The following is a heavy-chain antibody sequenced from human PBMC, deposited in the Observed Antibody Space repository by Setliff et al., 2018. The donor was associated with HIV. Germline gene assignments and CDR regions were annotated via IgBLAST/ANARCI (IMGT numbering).Heavy chain of an antibody. CDR1: GFTFSGYW. J-gene: IGHJ4*02. Sequence: SLRLSCAASGFTFSGYWMHWVRQAPGEGLVWVSRINSDGSSTTYADSVKGRFTISRDNAKNTLYLQMNSLRAEDTAVYYCARGGSNSWSPFDYWGQGTLVTVSS. CDR2: INSDGSST. V-gene: IGHV3-74*01. CDR3: ARGGSNSWSPFDY. D-gene: IGHD6-13*01.